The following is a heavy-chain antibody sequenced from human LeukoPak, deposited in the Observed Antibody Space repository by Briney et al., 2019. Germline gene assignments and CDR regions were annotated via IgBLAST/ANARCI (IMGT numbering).Heavy chain of an antibody. J-gene: IGHJ4*02. CDR2: ISYDGSNK. V-gene: IGHV3-30*04. D-gene: IGHD6-13*01. CDR3: AREAGSTPAY. CDR1: GFTFSSYA. Sequence: GRSLRLSCAASGFTFSSYAMHWVRQAPGKGLEWVAVISYDGSNKYYADSVKGRFTISRDNPKNTLYLQMNSLRAEDTAVYYCAREAGSTPAYWGQGTLVTVSS.